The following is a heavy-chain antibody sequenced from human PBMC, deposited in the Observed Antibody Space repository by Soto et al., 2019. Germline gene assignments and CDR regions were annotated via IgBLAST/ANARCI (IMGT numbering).Heavy chain of an antibody. CDR3: ARDLDYYGSGSYYNPNWFDP. Sequence: PGGSLRLSCAASGFTFSSYGMHWVRQAPGKGLEWVAVIWYDGGNKYYADSVKGRFTISRDNSKNTLYLQMNSLRAEDTAVYYCARDLDYYGSGSYYNPNWFDPWGQGTLVTVSS. D-gene: IGHD3-10*01. CDR1: GFTFSSYG. J-gene: IGHJ5*02. CDR2: IWYDGGNK. V-gene: IGHV3-33*01.